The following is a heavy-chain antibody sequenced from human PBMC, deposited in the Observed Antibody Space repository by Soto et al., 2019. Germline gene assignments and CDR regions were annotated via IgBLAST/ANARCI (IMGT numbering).Heavy chain of an antibody. J-gene: IGHJ4*02. Sequence: QVQLVESGGGVVQPGRSLRLSCAASGFTFSSYAMHWVRQAPGKGLEWVAVISYDGTNEFYADSVKGRFTISRDHSKNTLYLQMNSRSAQDTAVYYCARRYTAAPRTSHFDYWGQGTLVTVSS. CDR2: ISYDGTNE. CDR3: ARRYTAAPRTSHFDY. D-gene: IGHD6-13*01. V-gene: IGHV3-30-3*01. CDR1: GFTFSSYA.